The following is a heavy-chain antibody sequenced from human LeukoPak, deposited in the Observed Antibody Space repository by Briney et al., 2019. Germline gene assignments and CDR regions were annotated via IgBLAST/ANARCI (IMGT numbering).Heavy chain of an antibody. CDR2: IIPIFGTA. CDR3: ARSPYYYYMDV. J-gene: IGHJ6*03. Sequence: SVKVSCKASGGTFSSYAISWVRQAPGQGLEWMGGIIPIFGTANYAQKLQGRVTMTTDTSTSTAYMELRSLRSDDTAVYYCARSPYYYYMDVWGKGTTVTISS. CDR1: GGTFSSYA. V-gene: IGHV1-69*05.